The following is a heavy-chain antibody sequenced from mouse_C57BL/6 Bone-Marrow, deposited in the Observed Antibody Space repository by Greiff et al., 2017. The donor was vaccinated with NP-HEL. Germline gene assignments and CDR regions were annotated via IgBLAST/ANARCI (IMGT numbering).Heavy chain of an antibody. Sequence: VHLVESGPGLVAPSQSLSITCTVSGFSFTSYGVDWVRQSPGTGLEWLGVILGVGSTNYYSAPNSRLSIRNDNSTSHALLIMNSLQTDDTAMYYCASLALGFAYWGQGTLVTVSA. CDR3: ASLALGFAY. J-gene: IGHJ3*01. V-gene: IGHV2-6*01. CDR2: ILGVGST. CDR1: GFSFTSYG.